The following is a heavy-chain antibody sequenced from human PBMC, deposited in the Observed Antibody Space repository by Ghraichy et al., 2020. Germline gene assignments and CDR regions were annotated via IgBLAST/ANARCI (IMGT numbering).Heavy chain of an antibody. CDR2: IYYSGST. CDR1: GGSVSSGSYY. V-gene: IGHV4-61*01. CDR3: AREGYYDSSGYYL. J-gene: IGHJ5*02. D-gene: IGHD3-22*01. Sequence: SETLSLTCTVSGGSVSSGSYYWSWIRQPPGKGLEWIGYIYYSGSTNYNPSLKSRVTISVDTSKNQFSLKLSSLTAADTAVYYCAREGYYDSSGYYLWGQGTLVTVSS.